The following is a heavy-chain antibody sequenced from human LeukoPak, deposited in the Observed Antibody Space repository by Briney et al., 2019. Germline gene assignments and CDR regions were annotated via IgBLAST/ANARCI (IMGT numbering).Heavy chain of an antibody. D-gene: IGHD2-15*01. J-gene: IGHJ4*02. CDR2: INADSGAT. CDR1: SATFTASH. CDR3: ASVIGWSPFDS. V-gene: IGHV1-2*02. Sequence: ASVKVSCKASSATFTASHIHWLRQAPGQGLEWMGWINADSGATKYPQKFEGRVTITTDTSASTAYMELSRLRSDDTGVYYCASVIGWSPFDSGGQGPLVTVSS.